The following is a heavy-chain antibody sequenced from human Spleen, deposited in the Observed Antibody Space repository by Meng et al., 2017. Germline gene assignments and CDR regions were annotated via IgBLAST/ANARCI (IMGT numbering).Heavy chain of an antibody. J-gene: IGHJ3*01. CDR3: ARDRTQPRHLETNDGFDF. V-gene: IGHV3-48*03. D-gene: IGHD1-1*01. Sequence: GESLKISCAASGFTFDDYAMHWVRQAPGKGLERVAYISNSGRTIYYTGSVKGRFTISRDNARNSLYLQMNNLRAEDTAVYSCARDRTQPRHLETNDGFDFWGQGTMVTVSS. CDR1: GFTFDDYA. CDR2: ISNSGRTI.